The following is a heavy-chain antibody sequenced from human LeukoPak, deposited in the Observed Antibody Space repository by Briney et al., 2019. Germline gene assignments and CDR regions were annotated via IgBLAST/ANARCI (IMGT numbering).Heavy chain of an antibody. D-gene: IGHD1-20*01. Sequence: GGSLRLSCAASGFTFSSYSMNWVRQAPGKGLEWVSYISSSSSTIYYADSVKGRFTISRDNAKNSLYLQMNSLRAEDTAVYYCARARGRERSRYNWNLGDRFDYWGQGTLVTVSS. V-gene: IGHV3-48*01. CDR2: ISSSSSTI. CDR1: GFTFSSYS. CDR3: ARARGRERSRYNWNLGDRFDY. J-gene: IGHJ4*02.